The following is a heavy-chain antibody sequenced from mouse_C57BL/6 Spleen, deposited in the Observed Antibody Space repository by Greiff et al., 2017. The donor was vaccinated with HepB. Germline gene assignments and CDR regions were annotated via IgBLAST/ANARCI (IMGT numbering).Heavy chain of an antibody. V-gene: IGHV3-6*01. CDR1: GYSITSGYY. CDR3: ARGSHYYAMDY. J-gene: IGHJ4*01. Sequence: DVKLQESGPGLVKPSQSLSLTCSVTGYSITSGYYWNWIRQFPGNKLEWMGYISYDGSNNYNPSLKNRISITRDTSKNQFFLKLNSVTTEDTATYYCARGSHYYAMDYWGQGTSVTVSS. CDR2: ISYDGSN.